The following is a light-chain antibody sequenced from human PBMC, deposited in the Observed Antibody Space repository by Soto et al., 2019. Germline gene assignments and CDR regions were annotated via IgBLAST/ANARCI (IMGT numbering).Light chain of an antibody. J-gene: IGKJ1*01. Sequence: QRTQSTSNERTSVGERAMFMCRATQGIRHDLGWYQPTPGKVPKLXXYAASSLQTGVPLRFSGSGSATDLTRTVSRLQTEWVATYFCQQSDRPLKWTVSQGTKVDIK. CDR2: AAS. CDR3: QQSDRPLKWT. CDR1: QGIRHD. V-gene: IGKV1-39*01.